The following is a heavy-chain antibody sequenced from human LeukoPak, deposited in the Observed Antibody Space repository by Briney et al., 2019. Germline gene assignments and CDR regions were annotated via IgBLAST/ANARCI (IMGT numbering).Heavy chain of an antibody. CDR2: INTFNGNT. CDR3: ARDYCSSSTCQDGLFDY. D-gene: IGHD2-2*01. J-gene: IGHJ4*02. CDR1: GYIFTNYG. V-gene: IGHV1-18*01. Sequence: ASVKVSCKPPGYIFTNYGLSWVRQAPGQGLEWMGWINTFNGNTSYAQSFQGRVTMTTDTSTTTAYMELTSLTSDDTAVHYCARDYCSSSTCQDGLFDYWGQGTLVIVSS.